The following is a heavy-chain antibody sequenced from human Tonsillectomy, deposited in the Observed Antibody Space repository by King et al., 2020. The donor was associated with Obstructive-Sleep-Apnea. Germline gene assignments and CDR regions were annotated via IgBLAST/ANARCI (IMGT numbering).Heavy chain of an antibody. J-gene: IGHJ5*02. CDR3: ARDQVGIAAAGLNNWFDP. Sequence: QLVQSGAEVKKPGSSVKVSCNASGGTFSSYAISWVRKAPGQGRVWRGGIIPILCIANYAQKFQGRVTITADKSTSTAYMELSSLRSEDTAVYYCARDQVGIAAAGLNNWFDPWGQGTLVTVSS. V-gene: IGHV1-69*09. CDR1: GGTFSSYA. D-gene: IGHD6-13*01. CDR2: IIPILCIA.